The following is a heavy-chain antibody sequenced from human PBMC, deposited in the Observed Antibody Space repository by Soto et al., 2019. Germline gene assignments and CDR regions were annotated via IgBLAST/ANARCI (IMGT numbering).Heavy chain of an antibody. D-gene: IGHD3-9*01. CDR2: IWYDGSNK. CDR3: ARTAANYDILTGYITQPSHYYYYYGMDV. Sequence: GGSLRLSCAASGFTFSSYGMHWVRQAPGKGLEWVAVIWYDGSNKYYADSVKGRFTISRDNSKNTLYLQMNSRRAEDTAVYYWARTAANYDILTGYITQPSHYYYYYGMDVWGQGTTVTVSS. V-gene: IGHV3-33*01. J-gene: IGHJ6*02. CDR1: GFTFSSYG.